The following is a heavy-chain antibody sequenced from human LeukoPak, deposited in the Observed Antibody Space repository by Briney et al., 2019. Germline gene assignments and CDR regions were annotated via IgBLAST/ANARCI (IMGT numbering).Heavy chain of an antibody. CDR3: ASSDRLDY. J-gene: IGHJ4*02. V-gene: IGHV3-74*01. CDR2: MYGDGGST. CDR1: RFTFSSTW. Sequence: GGSLRLSCAASRFTFSSTWMHWVRQAPGKGLMWVSRMYGDGGSTTYADSVKGRFTISRDNAKNTLYLQMNSLRAEDTAVYYCASSDRLDYWGQGTLVTVSS. D-gene: IGHD1-14*01.